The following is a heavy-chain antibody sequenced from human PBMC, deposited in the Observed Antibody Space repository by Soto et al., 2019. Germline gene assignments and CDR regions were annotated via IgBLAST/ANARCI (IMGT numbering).Heavy chain of an antibody. CDR3: AREPYHSSGYPVGYFGC. CDR1: GFTVSSNY. V-gene: IGHV3-53*01. CDR2: IYSGGST. Sequence: EVQLVESGGGLIQPGGSLRLSCVVSGFTVSSNYMSWVRQAPGKGLEWVSVIYSGGSTYYADSVKGRFTISIDHPNNTLFLQMNSLTADDTAVYYCAREPYHSSGYPVGYFGCWGQGTLVTVSS. J-gene: IGHJ4*02. D-gene: IGHD3-22*01.